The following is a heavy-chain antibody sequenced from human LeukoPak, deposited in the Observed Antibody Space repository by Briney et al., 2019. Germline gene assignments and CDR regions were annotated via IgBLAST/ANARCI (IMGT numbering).Heavy chain of an antibody. D-gene: IGHD3-10*01. CDR3: ARDRTWSTMDGGMDA. Sequence: ASVKVSCKASGYTFTSYGISWVRQAPGQGLEWMGWISAYNGNTNYAQKLQGRVTMTTDTSTSTAYMGLRSLRSDDTAVYYCARDRTWSTMDGGMDAWGQGTTVTVSS. V-gene: IGHV1-18*01. J-gene: IGHJ6*02. CDR1: GYTFTSYG. CDR2: ISAYNGNT.